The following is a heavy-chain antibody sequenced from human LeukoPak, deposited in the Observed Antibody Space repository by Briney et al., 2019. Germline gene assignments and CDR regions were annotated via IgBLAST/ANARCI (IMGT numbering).Heavy chain of an antibody. CDR1: GGTFSSYA. J-gene: IGHJ6*02. V-gene: IGHV1-69*04. CDR2: IIPILGIA. Sequence: SVKVSCKASGGTFSSYAISWVRQAPGQGLEWMGRIIPILGIANYAQKFKGRVTITAEKSTSTAYMELSSLRSEDTAVYYCARGGLAVPSYYYYGMDVWGQGTTVTVSS. D-gene: IGHD3-16*01. CDR3: ARGGLAVPSYYYYGMDV.